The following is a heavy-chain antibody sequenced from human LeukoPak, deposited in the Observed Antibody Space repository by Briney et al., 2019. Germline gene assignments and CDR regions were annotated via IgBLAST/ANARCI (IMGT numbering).Heavy chain of an antibody. V-gene: IGHV3-53*01. D-gene: IGHD5-24*01. CDR2: TYSGGST. CDR1: GFTVSSNY. J-gene: IGHJ4*02. Sequence: PGGSLRLSCAASGFTVSSNYMSWVRQAPGKGLEWVSVTYSGGSTYYADSVKGRFTISRDNSKNALYLQMNSLRAEDTAVYYCARPSPPGDGYNPSDHWGQGSLVIVSS. CDR3: ARPSPPGDGYNPSDH.